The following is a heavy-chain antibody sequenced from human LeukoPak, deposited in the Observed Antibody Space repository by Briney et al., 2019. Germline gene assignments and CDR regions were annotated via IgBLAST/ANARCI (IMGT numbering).Heavy chain of an antibody. CDR2: IYPGDSDT. Sequence: GESLKISCKGSGYSFTSYWIGWVRQMPGKGLEWMGIIYPGDSDTRYSPSFQGQVTTSADKSISTAYLQWSSLKASDTAMYYCARLFLPYYYDSSGYYEFDYWGQGTLVTVSS. J-gene: IGHJ4*02. CDR1: GYSFTSYW. V-gene: IGHV5-51*01. CDR3: ARLFLPYYYDSSGYYEFDY. D-gene: IGHD3-22*01.